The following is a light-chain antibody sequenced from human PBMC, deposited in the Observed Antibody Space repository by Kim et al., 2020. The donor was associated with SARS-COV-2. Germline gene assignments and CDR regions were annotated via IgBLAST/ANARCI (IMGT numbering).Light chain of an antibody. J-gene: IGLJ3*02. V-gene: IGLV2-14*03. CDR1: SSDVGGYNY. Sequence: GQSLTISCPGTSSDVGGYNYVSWYQQHPGKAPKLMIYDVSNRPSGVSNRFSGSKSGNTASLTISGLQAEDEADYYCSSYTSSSTLVFGGGTQLTVL. CDR3: SSYTSSSTLV. CDR2: DVS.